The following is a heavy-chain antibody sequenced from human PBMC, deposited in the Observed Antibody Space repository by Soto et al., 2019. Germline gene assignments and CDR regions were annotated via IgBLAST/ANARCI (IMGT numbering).Heavy chain of an antibody. J-gene: IGHJ3*02. D-gene: IGHD5-12*01. CDR1: KFSFSNYG. CDR3: AKDWREGYDTEAYDI. CDR2: TTYDGRRT. V-gene: IGHV3-30*18. Sequence: LHLVESGGGVVQPGKSLRLSCAASKFSFSNYGMHWVRQAPGKGLEWVALTTYDGRRTYYADSVKGRFTISRDNSKNMLYLQMSSLRIDDTAVYYCAKDWREGYDTEAYDIWGQGTEVTVSS.